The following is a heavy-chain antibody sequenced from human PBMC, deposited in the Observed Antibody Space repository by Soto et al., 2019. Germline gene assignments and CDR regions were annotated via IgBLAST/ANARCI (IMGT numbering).Heavy chain of an antibody. D-gene: IGHD4-17*01. CDR3: ARDSGDDYGDYKFDY. CDR1: GGSVSSGSYY. V-gene: IGHV4-61*01. CDR2: IYYSGST. Sequence: QVQLQESGPGLVKPSETLSLTCTVSGGSVSSGSYYWSWIRLPPGKGLEWIGYIYYSGSTNYNPSLESRVTIAVVTSKNQFSLKLRSVTVADTAVYYCARDSGDDYGDYKFDYWGQGTMVTVSS. J-gene: IGHJ4*02.